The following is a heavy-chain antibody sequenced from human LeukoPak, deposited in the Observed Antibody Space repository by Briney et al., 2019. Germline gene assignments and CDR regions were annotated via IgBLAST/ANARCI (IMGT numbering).Heavy chain of an antibody. Sequence: GESLKISFKGSGYIFTTYWIGWVRQMPGKGLEWMGIIYPADSDTRYSPSFQGQVTISADKSISTAYLQWSSLKASDTAMYYCASTGYGDYPSYFDYWGQGTLVTVSS. V-gene: IGHV5-51*01. D-gene: IGHD4-17*01. CDR2: IYPADSDT. J-gene: IGHJ4*02. CDR1: GYIFTTYW. CDR3: ASTGYGDYPSYFDY.